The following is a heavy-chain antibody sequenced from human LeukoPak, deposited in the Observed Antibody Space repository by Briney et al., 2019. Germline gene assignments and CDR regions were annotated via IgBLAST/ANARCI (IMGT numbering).Heavy chain of an antibody. V-gene: IGHV3-23*01. CDR2: IYGSDDKT. D-gene: IGHD2-15*01. CDR1: GFTFSNYA. Sequence: GGSLRLSCVASGFTFSNYAMSWVRPAPGEGLGLVSGIYGSDDKTVYGDAVKGRFTISRDTSKNTLYLQMNSLRADDTAVYYRAKTQGYFEAWGQGALGTVSS. J-gene: IGHJ5*02. CDR3: AKTQGYFEA.